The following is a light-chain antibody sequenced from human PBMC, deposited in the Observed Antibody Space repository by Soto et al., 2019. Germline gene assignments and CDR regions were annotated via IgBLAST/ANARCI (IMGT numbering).Light chain of an antibody. CDR1: SSDVGSYNR. CDR3: SSYTSSGPFVV. Sequence: QSALTQPPSVSGSPGQSVTMSCTGTSSDVGSYNRVSWYQQPPGTAPKLMIYEVSNRPSGVPDRFSGSKSGNTASLTISGLQAEDEADYYCSSYTSSGPFVVFGGGTQLTVL. J-gene: IGLJ2*01. CDR2: EVS. V-gene: IGLV2-18*02.